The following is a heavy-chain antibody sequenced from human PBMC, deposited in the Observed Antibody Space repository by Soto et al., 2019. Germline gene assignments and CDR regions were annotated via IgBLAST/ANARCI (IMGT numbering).Heavy chain of an antibody. CDR1: GFTFSSYG. Sequence: QVQLVESGGGVVQPGRSLRLSCAASGFTFSSYGMHWVRQAPGKGLEWVAVIGYDGSNKYYADSVKGRFTISRDNSKNTLYLQMNSLRAEDTAVYYGARDGADIVATRGGQDDAFDIWGQGTMVTVSS. J-gene: IGHJ3*02. V-gene: IGHV3-33*01. D-gene: IGHD5-12*01. CDR3: ARDGADIVATRGGQDDAFDI. CDR2: IGYDGSNK.